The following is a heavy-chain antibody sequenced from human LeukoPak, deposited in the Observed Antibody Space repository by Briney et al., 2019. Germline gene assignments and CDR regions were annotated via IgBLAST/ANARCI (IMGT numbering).Heavy chain of an antibody. CDR1: GFTFSSYG. D-gene: IGHD6-13*01. Sequence: GGSLRLSCAASGFTFSSYGMTWVRQAPGKGLEWVSYISSSSSTIYYADSVKGRFTISRDNAKNSLYPQLNSLRAEDTAVYYCASRIAAAGTDYWGQGTLVTVSS. V-gene: IGHV3-48*01. CDR2: ISSSSSTI. CDR3: ASRIAAAGTDY. J-gene: IGHJ4*02.